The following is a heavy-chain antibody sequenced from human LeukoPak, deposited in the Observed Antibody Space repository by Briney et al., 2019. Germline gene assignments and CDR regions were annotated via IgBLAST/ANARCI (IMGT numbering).Heavy chain of an antibody. CDR1: GFTFSSYA. V-gene: IGHV3-23*01. CDR2: IIGSGDST. D-gene: IGHD6-19*01. Sequence: PGGSLRLSCAASGFTFSSYAMSWVRQAPGMGLEWVSVIIGSGDSTYYADSVKGRFTISRDNSKNTLYLQMNSLRAEDTAVYYCAKHSSGISVAGTVQYWGQGTLVTVSS. J-gene: IGHJ4*02. CDR3: AKHSSGISVAGTVQY.